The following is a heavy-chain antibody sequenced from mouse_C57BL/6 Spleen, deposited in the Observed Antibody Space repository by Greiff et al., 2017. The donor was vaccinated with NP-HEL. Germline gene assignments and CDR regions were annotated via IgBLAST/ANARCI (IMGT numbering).Heavy chain of an antibody. Sequence: VQLKESGAELVRPGASVKLSCTASGFNIKDDYMHWVKQRPEQGLEWIGWIDPENGDTEYASKFQGKATITADTSSNTAYLQLSSLTSEDTAVYYCTTAPRQLRGYWGQGTTLTVSS. CDR2: IDPENGDT. CDR3: TTAPRQLRGY. D-gene: IGHD3-2*02. J-gene: IGHJ2*01. V-gene: IGHV14-4*01. CDR1: GFNIKDDY.